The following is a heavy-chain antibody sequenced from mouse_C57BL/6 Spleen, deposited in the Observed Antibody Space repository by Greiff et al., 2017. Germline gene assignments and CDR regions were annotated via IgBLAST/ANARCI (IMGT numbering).Heavy chain of an antibody. V-gene: IGHV2-3*01. CDR2: IWGDGST. CDR1: GFSLTSYG. CDR3: AKERGYSNRNLYYAMDY. Sequence: QVQLKESGPGLVAPSQSLSITCTVSGFSLTSYGVSWVRQPPGKGLEWLGVIWGDGSTNYHSALISRLSISKDNSKSQVFLKRNSLQTDDTATYYCAKERGYSNRNLYYAMDYWGQGTSVTVSS. D-gene: IGHD2-5*01. J-gene: IGHJ4*01.